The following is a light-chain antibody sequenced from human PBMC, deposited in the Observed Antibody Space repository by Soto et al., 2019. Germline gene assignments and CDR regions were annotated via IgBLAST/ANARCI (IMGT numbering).Light chain of an antibody. CDR2: DAS. J-gene: IGKJ4*01. CDR3: QQFNNFPIT. V-gene: IGKV1-5*01. CDR1: QSVSGW. Sequence: DIQMTQSPSTLSASVGDTVTVTCRASQSVSGWLAWYQQKPGEAPKLLIYDASSLESGVPSRFSGSGSGTDFTLTISSLQPEDFATYYCQQFNNFPITFGGGTKVDIK.